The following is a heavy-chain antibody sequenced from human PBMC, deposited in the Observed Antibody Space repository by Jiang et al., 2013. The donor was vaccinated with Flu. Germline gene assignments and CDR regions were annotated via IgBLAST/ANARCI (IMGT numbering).Heavy chain of an antibody. J-gene: IGHJ6*02. Sequence: RLSCAASGIXFRTSAMHWVRQAPGKGLEWVAVISYGGNSKEYADSVKGRFTISRDNSKNTLFVQMDSLRAEDTAVYYCARSDWSDGMDVWGQGTTVIVSS. CDR2: ISYGGNSK. V-gene: IGHV3-30-3*01. CDR1: GIXFRTSA. CDR3: ARSDWSDGMDV. D-gene: IGHD2-21*01.